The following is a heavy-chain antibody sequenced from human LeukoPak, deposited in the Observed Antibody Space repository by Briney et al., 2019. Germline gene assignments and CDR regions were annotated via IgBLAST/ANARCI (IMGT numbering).Heavy chain of an antibody. CDR1: GYTFTSYY. J-gene: IGHJ6*02. V-gene: IGHV1-46*01. Sequence: ASVKVSCKASGYTFTSYYMHWVRQAPGQGLEWMGIINPSGGSTSYAQKYQGRVTMTRDTSTSTVYMELSSLRSEDTAVYYCARGEYSSSWLATNYYYCGMDVWGQGTTVTVSS. CDR3: ARGEYSSSWLATNYYYCGMDV. D-gene: IGHD6-13*01. CDR2: INPSGGST.